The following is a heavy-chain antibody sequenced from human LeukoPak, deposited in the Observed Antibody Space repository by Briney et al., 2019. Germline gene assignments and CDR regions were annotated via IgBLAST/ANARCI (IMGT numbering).Heavy chain of an antibody. CDR3: ARALWYAESESNLDS. J-gene: IGHJ4*02. V-gene: IGHV3-48*03. CDR2: IISSDTSI. CDR1: GFTFSSYS. Sequence: PGGSLRLSCAASGFTFSSYSVSWVRQAPGKGLEWVSYIISSDTSIYYADSVKGRFTISRDNAKNSLYLQMNSLRAEDSAVYYCARALWYAESESNLDSWGQGTLVTVSS. D-gene: IGHD3-10*01.